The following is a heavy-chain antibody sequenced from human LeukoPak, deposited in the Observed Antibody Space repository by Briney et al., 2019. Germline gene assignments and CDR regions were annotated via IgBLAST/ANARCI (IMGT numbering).Heavy chain of an antibody. CDR2: INPNSGGT. D-gene: IGHD6-19*01. CDR1: GYTFTGYY. J-gene: IGHJ4*02. V-gene: IGHV1-2*02. Sequence: ASAKVSCKASGYTFTGYYMHWVRQAPGQGLEWMGWINPNSGGTNYAQKFQGRVTMTRDTSISTAYMELSRLRSDDTAVYYCARVEPRGIAVAGPVFDYWGQGTLVTVSS. CDR3: ARVEPRGIAVAGPVFDY.